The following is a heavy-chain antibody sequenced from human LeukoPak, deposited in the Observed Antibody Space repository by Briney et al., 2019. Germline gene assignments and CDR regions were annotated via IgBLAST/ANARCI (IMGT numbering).Heavy chain of an antibody. CDR1: GFSFSNAW. CDR3: VTDFKHDYGDYLGAFNI. V-gene: IGHV3-15*01. D-gene: IGHD4-17*01. Sequence: GGSLRLSCAASGFSFSNAWMNWVRQAPGKGLEWVGRIKKKADGGTSDCGAPVRGRFTISRDDSKDTLFLQMNNLKMEDTGVYYCVTDFKHDYGDYLGAFNIWGQGTVVTASS. J-gene: IGHJ3*02. CDR2: IKKKADGGTS.